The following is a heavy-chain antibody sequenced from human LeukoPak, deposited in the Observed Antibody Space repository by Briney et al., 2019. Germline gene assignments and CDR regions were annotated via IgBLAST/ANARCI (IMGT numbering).Heavy chain of an antibody. CDR2: IYHSGSA. CDR3: VRGGGIAAAGTGTNFDY. J-gene: IGHJ4*02. V-gene: IGHV4-38-2*01. CDR1: DYSISSNYY. D-gene: IGHD6-13*01. Sequence: SETLSLTCAVSDYSISSNYYWGWIRQPPGKGLEWIGSIYHSGSAYYNPSLKSRVTISVDTSKNQFSLKLSSVTAADTAVYYCVRGGGIAAAGTGTNFDYWGQGTLVTVSS.